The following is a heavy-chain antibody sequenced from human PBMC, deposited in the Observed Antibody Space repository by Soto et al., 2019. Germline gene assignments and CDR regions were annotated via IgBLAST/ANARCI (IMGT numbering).Heavy chain of an antibody. CDR1: GFTFSSYA. CDR3: AKDPDYGDYLNWFDP. V-gene: IGHV3-23*01. J-gene: IGHJ5*02. Sequence: GGSLRLSCAASGFTFSSYAMSWVRQSPGKGLEWVSSISGSGGSTYYADSVKGRFTISRDNSKNTLYVQMNSLRAEDTAVYYCAKDPDYGDYLNWFDPWGQGTLVTVSS. CDR2: ISGSGGST. D-gene: IGHD4-17*01.